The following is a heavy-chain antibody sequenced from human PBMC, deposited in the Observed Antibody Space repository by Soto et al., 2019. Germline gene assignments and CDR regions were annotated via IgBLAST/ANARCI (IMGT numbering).Heavy chain of an antibody. CDR2: ISAYNGNT. CDR3: ARDSLQRARYYYYGMDV. D-gene: IGHD4-4*01. Sequence: GASVKVSCKASGYTFTSYGISWVRQAPGQGLEWMGWISAYNGNTNYAQKLQGRVTMTTDTSTSTAYMELRSLRSDDTAVYYCARDSLQRARYYYYGMDVWGQGTTVTVSS. CDR1: GYTFTSYG. V-gene: IGHV1-18*01. J-gene: IGHJ6*02.